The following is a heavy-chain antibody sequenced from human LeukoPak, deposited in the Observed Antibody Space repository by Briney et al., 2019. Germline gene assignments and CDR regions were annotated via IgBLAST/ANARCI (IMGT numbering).Heavy chain of an antibody. Sequence: QAGGSLRLSCASSGFTFSSNAMSWVRQAPGKGLEWVSTIGGTGVRTYYADSVKGRFTISRDNSKNTLYLQINSLRAEDTAVYFCAKDRLGGPYFFHYWGQGTLVTVSS. CDR1: GFTFSSNA. V-gene: IGHV3-23*01. D-gene: IGHD3-16*01. J-gene: IGHJ4*02. CDR2: IGGTGVRT. CDR3: AKDRLGGPYFFHY.